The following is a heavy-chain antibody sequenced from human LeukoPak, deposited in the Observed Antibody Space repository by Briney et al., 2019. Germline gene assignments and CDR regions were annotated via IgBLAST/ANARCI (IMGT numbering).Heavy chain of an antibody. D-gene: IGHD3-22*01. J-gene: IGHJ4*02. V-gene: IGHV1-2*02. CDR1: GYTFTVYY. CDR3: ATRIYDSSGYYYGNRVDY. Sequence: ASVKVSFKASGYTFTVYYMHWVRQAPGQGLEWMGWINPNSGGTNYAQKFQGRVTMTRDTSISTAYMELSSLRSEDTAVYYCATRIYDSSGYYYGNRVDYWGQGTLVTVSS. CDR2: INPNSGGT.